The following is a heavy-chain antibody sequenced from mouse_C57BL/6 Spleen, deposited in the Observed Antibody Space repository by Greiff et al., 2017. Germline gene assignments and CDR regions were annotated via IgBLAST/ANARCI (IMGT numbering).Heavy chain of an antibody. CDR1: GYTFTSYW. CDR3: ASGGGNGYYAMDY. Sequence: QVQLQQPGAELVRPGSSVKLSCKASGYTFTSYWMHWVKQRPIQGLEWIGNIDPSDSETHYNQKFKDKATLTVDKSSSTAYMQLSSLTSEDSAVYYGASGGGNGYYAMDYWGQGTSVTVSS. D-gene: IGHD2-1*01. V-gene: IGHV1-52*01. CDR2: IDPSDSET. J-gene: IGHJ4*01.